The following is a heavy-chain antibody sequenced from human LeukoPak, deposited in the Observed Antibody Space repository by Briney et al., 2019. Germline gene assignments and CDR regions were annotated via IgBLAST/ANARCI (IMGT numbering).Heavy chain of an antibody. J-gene: IGHJ4*02. CDR1: GFTFSSYG. CDR3: AKDSLRHCSSTRCYTQIDS. Sequence: PGRSLRLSCAASGFTFSSYGMHWVRQAPGKGLECVAVISYDGSNKYYADSVKGRFTISRDNSKNTLYLQMNSLRADDTAVYYCAKDSLRHCSSTRCYTQIDSWGQGTLVTVSS. D-gene: IGHD2-2*02. CDR2: ISYDGSNK. V-gene: IGHV3-30*18.